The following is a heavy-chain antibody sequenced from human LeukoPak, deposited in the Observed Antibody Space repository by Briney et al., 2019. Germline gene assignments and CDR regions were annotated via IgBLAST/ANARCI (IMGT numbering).Heavy chain of an antibody. CDR2: TSPIDTST. CDR1: GYSFNNYW. D-gene: IGHD3-10*01. J-gene: IGHJ4*02. V-gene: IGHV5-51*01. Sequence: GESLKISCKGSGYSFNNYWIAWVRQMPGKGLGLMGITSPIDTSTTYSPSFQGRLSVSVDKSITIAFLHWSSLHASDTAMYYCARVRDYYGPGTYPYFDYWGQGSLVTVSS. CDR3: ARVRDYYGPGTYPYFDY.